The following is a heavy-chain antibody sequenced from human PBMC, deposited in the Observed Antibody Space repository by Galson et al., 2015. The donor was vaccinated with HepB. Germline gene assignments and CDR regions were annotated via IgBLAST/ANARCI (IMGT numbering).Heavy chain of an antibody. CDR3: ATGEDGHSH. V-gene: IGHV3-15*01. Sequence: SLRLSCAASGFVFSNAWMNWVRQAPGKGLEWVGRIKNKAHGETRDYAAPVKGRFTVSRDDSKNTLYLQMNSVTTEDTAMYYCATGEDGHSHWGQGTLVTVS. D-gene: IGHD5-24*01. CDR2: IKNKAHGETR. J-gene: IGHJ4*02. CDR1: GFVFSNAW.